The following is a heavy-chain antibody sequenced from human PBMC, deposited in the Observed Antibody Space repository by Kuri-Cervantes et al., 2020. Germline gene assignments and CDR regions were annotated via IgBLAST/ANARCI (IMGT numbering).Heavy chain of an antibody. CDR1: RYSISSHYY. CDR2: IYHSGST. V-gene: IGHV4-38-2*02. Sequence: SETLSLTCTISRYSISSHYYWGWVRRPPGKGLDWIGSIYHSGSTHYNPSFKGRVTISVDTSKNQFSLKLSSVTAADTAVYYCGKSGGSRYVDYFDYWGQGTLVTVSS. J-gene: IGHJ4*02. D-gene: IGHD2-15*01. CDR3: GKSGGSRYVDYFDY.